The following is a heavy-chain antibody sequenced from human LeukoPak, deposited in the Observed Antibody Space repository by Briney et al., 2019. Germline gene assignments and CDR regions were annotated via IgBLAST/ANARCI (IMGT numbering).Heavy chain of an antibody. J-gene: IGHJ4*02. CDR3: ARDETRLEWLQKSTFDY. CDR2: IYYSGST. D-gene: IGHD3-3*01. CDR1: GASISTYY. Sequence: SETLSLTCTVSGASISTYYWSWIRQPPGKGLEWIGYIYYSGSTNYNPSLKSRLTISVDTSKNQFSLKLNSVTATDTAVYYCARDETRLEWLQKSTFDYWGQGTLVTVSS. V-gene: IGHV4-59*01.